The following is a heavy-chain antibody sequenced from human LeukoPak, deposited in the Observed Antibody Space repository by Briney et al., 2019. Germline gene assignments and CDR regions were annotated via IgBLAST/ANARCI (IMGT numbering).Heavy chain of an antibody. CDR1: GFTFSTYA. V-gene: IGHV3-30-3*01. J-gene: IGHJ4*02. Sequence: LGGSLRLSCATSGFTFSTYAMHWVRQAPGKGLEWVAVISYDGTNKYYADSVKGRFTISRDSSRNTLDLQMNSLRVEDTAVYYCARDAATVTLLPDYWGQGTLVTVSS. D-gene: IGHD4-17*01. CDR3: ARDAATVTLLPDY. CDR2: ISYDGTNK.